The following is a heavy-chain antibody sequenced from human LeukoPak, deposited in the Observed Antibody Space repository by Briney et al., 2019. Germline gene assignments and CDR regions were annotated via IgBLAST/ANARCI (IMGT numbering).Heavy chain of an antibody. J-gene: IGHJ4*02. CDR1: GFTFSTYT. Sequence: GGSLRLSCAASGFTFSTYTMHWVRQAPGKGLEWVAVISYDGSNKYYADSVKGRFTISRDNSKNTLYLQMNSLRADDTAVYYCARDLSGRRSNYFDYWGQGTLVTVSS. CDR2: ISYDGSNK. V-gene: IGHV3-30*04. D-gene: IGHD3-10*01. CDR3: ARDLSGRRSNYFDY.